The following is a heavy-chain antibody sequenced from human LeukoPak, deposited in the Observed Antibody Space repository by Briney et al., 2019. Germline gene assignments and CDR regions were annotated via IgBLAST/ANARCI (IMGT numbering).Heavy chain of an antibody. CDR2: IWFDGSKT. J-gene: IGHJ4*02. V-gene: IGHV3-33*03. D-gene: IGHD6-6*01. CDR3: AKDNVDTSSCLDY. CDR1: GFTFSSYE. Sequence: PGGSLRLSCAASGFTFSSYEMNWVRQAPGKGLEWVAVIWFDGSKTYYADSVMGRSTISRDKSKNTLYLQMNSLRADDTAVYYCAKDNVDTSSCLDYWGQGTLVTVSS.